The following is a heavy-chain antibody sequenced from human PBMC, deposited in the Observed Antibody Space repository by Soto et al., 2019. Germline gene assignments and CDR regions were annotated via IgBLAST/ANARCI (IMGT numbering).Heavy chain of an antibody. D-gene: IGHD5-12*01. V-gene: IGHV1-46*01. CDR2: INPSGGST. CDR1: GDTFTSYY. Sequence: ASLKVSCKASGDTFTSYYMHWVRQAPGQGLEWMGIINPSGGSTSYAQKFQGRVNMTRDTSTSTVYMELSSLRSEDTAVYYCAGADSAYDYGLGASKYYFDYWGQGATVTVSS. J-gene: IGHJ4*02. CDR3: AGADSAYDYGLGASKYYFDY.